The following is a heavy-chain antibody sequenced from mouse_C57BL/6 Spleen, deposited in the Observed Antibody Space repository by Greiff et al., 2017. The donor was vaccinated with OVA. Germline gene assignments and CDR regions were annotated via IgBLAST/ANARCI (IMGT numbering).Heavy chain of an antibody. J-gene: IGHJ2*01. CDR3: ARGVYYFDY. CDR2: ISYSGST. Sequence: EVKVEESGPGMVKPSPSLSLTCTVTGYSITSGYDWHWIRHFPGNKLEWMGYISYSGSTNYNPSLKSRISITHDTSKNHFFLKLNSVTTEDTATYYCARGVYYFDYWGQGTTLTVSS. CDR1: GYSITSGYD. V-gene: IGHV3-1*01.